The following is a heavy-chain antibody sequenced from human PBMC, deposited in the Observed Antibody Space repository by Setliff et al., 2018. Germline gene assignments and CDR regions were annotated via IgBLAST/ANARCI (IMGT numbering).Heavy chain of an antibody. CDR3: ARTGTYRYFDY. J-gene: IGHJ4*02. D-gene: IGHD1-1*01. CDR2: IYHGGDT. V-gene: IGHV4-39*01. Sequence: SETLSLTCTVSGGSTNSGVYYWGWIRQPPGKGLEWIGRIYHGGDTYYNASLKSRLTISVDTSKNQFSLKLRSVTAADTAVYYCARTGTYRYFDYWGQGALVTVS. CDR1: GGSTNSGVYY.